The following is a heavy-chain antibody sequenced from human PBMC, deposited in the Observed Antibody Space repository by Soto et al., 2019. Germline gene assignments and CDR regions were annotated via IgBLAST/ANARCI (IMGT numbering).Heavy chain of an antibody. Sequence: ASVKVSCKASGYMFTAYFIHWARQAPGQGLEWMGWINPTSGGTKYAEKFKDRVTLTRDTSITTASMEMTSLRSDDAAIYYCARTAMISGYYYAMDVWGQGTTVTVSS. CDR3: ARTAMISGYYYAMDV. J-gene: IGHJ6*02. CDR1: GYMFTAYF. CDR2: INPTSGGT. V-gene: IGHV1-2*02. D-gene: IGHD3-16*01.